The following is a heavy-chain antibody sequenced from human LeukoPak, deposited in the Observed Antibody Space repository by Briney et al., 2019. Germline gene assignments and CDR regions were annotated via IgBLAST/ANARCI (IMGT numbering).Heavy chain of an antibody. CDR1: GFTFSSCE. CDR2: ISSSGSTI. Sequence: GGSLRLSCAASGFTFSSCEMNWVRQAPGKGLEWVSYISSSGSTIYYADSVKGRFTISRDNAKNSLYLQMNSLRAEDTAVYYCARDLPPDDYGDNPLFFDYWGQGTLVTVSS. V-gene: IGHV3-48*03. D-gene: IGHD4-17*01. J-gene: IGHJ4*02. CDR3: ARDLPPDDYGDNPLFFDY.